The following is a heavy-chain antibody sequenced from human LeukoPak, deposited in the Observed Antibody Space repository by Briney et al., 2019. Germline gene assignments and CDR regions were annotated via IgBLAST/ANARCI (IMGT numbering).Heavy chain of an antibody. Sequence: GGSLRLSCAASGLTFSSYWMHWVRQAPGKGLEWVSAISGSGGSTYYADSVKGRFTISRDTSKNTLYLQMNSLRAEDTAVYYCAKEPRIGVAGHFAYWGQGTLVTVSS. V-gene: IGHV3-23*01. CDR3: AKEPRIGVAGHFAY. D-gene: IGHD6-19*01. CDR1: GLTFSSYW. CDR2: ISGSGGST. J-gene: IGHJ4*02.